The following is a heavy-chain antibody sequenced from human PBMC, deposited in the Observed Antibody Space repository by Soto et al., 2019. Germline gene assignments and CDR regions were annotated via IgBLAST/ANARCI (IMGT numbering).Heavy chain of an antibody. Sequence: SETLSLTCTVYGGSISSSSYYWGWIRQPPGKGLEWIGSIYYSGSTYYNPSLKSRVTISVDTSKNQFSLKLSSVTAADTAVYYCARRGNYWFDPWGQGTLVTVSS. CDR1: GGSISSSSYY. CDR2: IYYSGST. V-gene: IGHV4-39*01. J-gene: IGHJ5*02. D-gene: IGHD3-10*01. CDR3: ARRGNYWFDP.